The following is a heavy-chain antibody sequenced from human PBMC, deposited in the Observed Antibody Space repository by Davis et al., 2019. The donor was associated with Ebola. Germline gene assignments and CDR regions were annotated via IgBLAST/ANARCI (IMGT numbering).Heavy chain of an antibody. CDR3: ARAVKVVAARYYYYYGMDV. CDR1: GGSFSGYY. V-gene: IGHV4-34*01. D-gene: IGHD2-15*01. CDR2: INHSGST. Sequence: SETLSLTCAVYGGSFSGYYWSWIRQPTGKGLEWIGEINHSGSTNYNPSLKSRVTISVDTSKNQFSLKLSSVTAADTAVYYCARAVKVVAARYYYYYGMDVWGQGTTVTVSS. J-gene: IGHJ6*02.